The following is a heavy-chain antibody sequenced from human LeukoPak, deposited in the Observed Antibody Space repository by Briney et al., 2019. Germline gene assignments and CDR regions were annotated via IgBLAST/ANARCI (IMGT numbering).Heavy chain of an antibody. D-gene: IGHD3-22*01. CDR3: ARWSYYDSSGANWFDP. CDR1: GFTFSSYW. J-gene: IGHJ5*02. CDR2: IKQDGSEK. V-gene: IGHV3-7*01. Sequence: PGGSLRLSCAASGFTFSSYWISWVRQAPGKGLEWVANIKQDGSEKYYVDSVKGRFTISRDNAKNSLYLQMNSLRAEDTAVYYCARWSYYDSSGANWFDPWGQGTLVTVSS.